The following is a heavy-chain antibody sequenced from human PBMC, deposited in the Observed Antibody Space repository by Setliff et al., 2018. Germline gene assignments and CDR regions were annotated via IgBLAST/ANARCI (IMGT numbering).Heavy chain of an antibody. CDR2: INAGNGNT. V-gene: IGHV1-3*01. CDR3: ARDLLRSSSWRPDVFDV. CDR1: GYTFTSYA. D-gene: IGHD6-13*01. J-gene: IGHJ3*01. Sequence: ASVKVSCKASGYTFTSYAMHWVRQAPGQRLEWMGWINAGNGNTKYSQKFQGRVTITRDTSASTAYMELSSLRSEDTAVYYCARDLLRSSSWRPDVFDVWGQGTMVTVSS.